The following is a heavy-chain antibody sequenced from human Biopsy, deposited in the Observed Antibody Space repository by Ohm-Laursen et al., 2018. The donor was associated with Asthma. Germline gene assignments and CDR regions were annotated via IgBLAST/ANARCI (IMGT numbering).Heavy chain of an antibody. CDR3: ARAVDYSHYYGIDV. Sequence: ASVKVSCKTSGYAFNSAGITWVRQAPGQGLEWMGWISVYNGNTKVAQKLQDRVTMITDISTSTAYMELRSLRSDDTAVYFCARAVDYSHYYGIDVWGQGTTVTVS. D-gene: IGHD3-10*01. V-gene: IGHV1-18*01. CDR2: ISVYNGNT. J-gene: IGHJ6*02. CDR1: GYAFNSAG.